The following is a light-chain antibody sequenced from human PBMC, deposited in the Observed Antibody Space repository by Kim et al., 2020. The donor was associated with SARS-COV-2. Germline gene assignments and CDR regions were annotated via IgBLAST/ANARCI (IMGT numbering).Light chain of an antibody. Sequence: QAITISCTGTSSDVGGYNYVSWYQQHPGKPPKLMIYDVSNRPSGVSNRFSGSKSGNTASLTISGLQAEDEADYYCSSYTSSSTLEVFGGGTQLTVL. CDR1: SSDVGGYNY. CDR2: DVS. J-gene: IGLJ3*02. CDR3: SSYTSSSTLEV. V-gene: IGLV2-14*03.